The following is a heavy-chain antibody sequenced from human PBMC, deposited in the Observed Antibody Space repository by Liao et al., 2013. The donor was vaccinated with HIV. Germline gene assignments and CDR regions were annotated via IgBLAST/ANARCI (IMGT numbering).Heavy chain of an antibody. CDR1: GDLIGSTSFY. CDR2: IYTSGST. D-gene: IGHD6-13*01. V-gene: IGHV4-61*02. CDR3: ARARSSGSSWYFDY. Sequence: QVQLQESGPGLVKPSETLSLTCSVSGDLIGSTSFYWTWIRQPAGKGLEWIGRIYTSGSTNYNPSLKSRVTISVDTSKNQFSLKLSSVTAADTAVYYCARARSSGSSWYFDYWGQGTLVTVSS. J-gene: IGHJ4*02.